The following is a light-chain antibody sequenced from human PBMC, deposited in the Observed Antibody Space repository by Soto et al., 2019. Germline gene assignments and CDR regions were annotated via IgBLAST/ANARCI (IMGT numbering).Light chain of an antibody. CDR2: DAS. CDR1: QSIRSN. J-gene: IGKJ1*01. Sequence: IVLTPSPAPLSVSPGDRATLSCSASQSIRSNLAWYQQTPGLPPRLLIYDASTRATGIPDRFSGSGSGTDFSLTIRRLEPDDFAVYSCQKYGNFWTFGQGTKVDI. V-gene: IGKV3D-20*01. CDR3: QKYGNFWT.